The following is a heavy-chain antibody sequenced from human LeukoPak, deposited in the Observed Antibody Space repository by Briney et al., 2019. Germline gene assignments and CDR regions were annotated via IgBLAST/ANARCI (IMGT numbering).Heavy chain of an antibody. CDR3: ARPAYCSGGSCYSYFQH. Sequence: SETLSLTCTVSGGSISSSSYYWGWIRQPPGKGLEWIGSIYYSGSTYYNPSLKSRVTISVDTSKNQFSLKLSSVTAADTAVYYCARPAYCSGGSCYSYFQHWGQGTLVTVSS. J-gene: IGHJ1*01. CDR2: IYYSGST. D-gene: IGHD2-15*01. CDR1: GGSISSSSYY. V-gene: IGHV4-39*01.